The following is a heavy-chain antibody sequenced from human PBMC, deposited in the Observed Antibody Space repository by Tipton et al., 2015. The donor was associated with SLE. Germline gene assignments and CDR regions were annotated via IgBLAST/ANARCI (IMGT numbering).Heavy chain of an antibody. D-gene: IGHD3-3*01. V-gene: IGHV4-34*01. Sequence: TLSLTCAVYGWSLREYQRSWVRQPPGKGPEWIGGITLGGATDYNPSLKSRVTISVNTSKNQFSLRLSSVTAADTAMFYCASGTLEWSHEPDYWGQGTLVTVSS. CDR2: ITLGGAT. CDR3: ASGTLEWSHEPDY. J-gene: IGHJ4*02. CDR1: GWSLREYQ.